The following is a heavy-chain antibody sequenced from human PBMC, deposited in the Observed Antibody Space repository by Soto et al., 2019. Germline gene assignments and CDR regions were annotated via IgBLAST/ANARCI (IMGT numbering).Heavy chain of an antibody. CDR3: ASLPVDTAMVAFDY. CDR1: GFTVSSNY. J-gene: IGHJ4*02. CDR2: IYSGGST. V-gene: IGHV3-66*01. Sequence: GGSLRLSCAASGFTVSSNYMSWVRQAPGKGLEWVSVIYSGGSTYYADSVKGRFTISRDNSKNTLYLQMNTLRAEDTALYYCASLPVDTAMVAFDYWGQGTLVTVSS. D-gene: IGHD5-18*01.